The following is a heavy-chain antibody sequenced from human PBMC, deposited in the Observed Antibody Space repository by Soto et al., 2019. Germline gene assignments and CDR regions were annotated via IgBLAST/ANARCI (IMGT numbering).Heavy chain of an antibody. J-gene: IGHJ5*02. D-gene: IGHD5-18*01. V-gene: IGHV4-59*01. CDR2: IYYSGST. CDR1: GCSRSSYY. Sequence: PSELLFLTCSVAGCSRSSYYLILLRPPQGKGLEWIGYIYYSGSTNYNPSLKSRVTISVDTSKSQFSLKLSSVTAADTAVYYCARFLRYSCGTGGLLCFGPSGQGTLVTVSS. CDR3: ARFLRYSCGTGGLLCFGP.